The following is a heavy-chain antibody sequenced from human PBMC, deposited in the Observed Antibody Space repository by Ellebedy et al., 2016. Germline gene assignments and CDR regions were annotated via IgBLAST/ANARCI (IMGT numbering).Heavy chain of an antibody. CDR2: VYYSGST. Sequence: SETLSLTCTVSGGSVSSSGYYWGWIRQPPGKGLEWIGSVYYSGSTYCNPSLKSRVTISVDTSKNQFSLKLSSVTAADTALYYCATSAVGISLVIEYWGQGILVTVCS. CDR3: ATSAVGISLVIEY. V-gene: IGHV4-39*01. D-gene: IGHD6-13*01. J-gene: IGHJ4*02. CDR1: GGSVSSSGYY.